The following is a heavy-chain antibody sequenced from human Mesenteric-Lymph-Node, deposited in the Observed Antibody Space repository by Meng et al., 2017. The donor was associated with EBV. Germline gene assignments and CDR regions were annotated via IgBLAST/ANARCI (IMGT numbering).Heavy chain of an antibody. V-gene: IGHV4-4*03. CDR1: GDSISSSNW. Sequence: QLHLQESGPGLAEPPETLSLNFAVSGDSISSSNWWSWVRQPPGKGLEWVGYIYYDGITYYNPSLKSRVSISIDTSKNQFSLNLSSVTAADTAVYYCARGFGSGYDLAVESWGQGTLFTVSS. J-gene: IGHJ4*02. CDR2: IYYDGIT. CDR3: ARGFGSGYDLAVES. D-gene: IGHD5-12*01.